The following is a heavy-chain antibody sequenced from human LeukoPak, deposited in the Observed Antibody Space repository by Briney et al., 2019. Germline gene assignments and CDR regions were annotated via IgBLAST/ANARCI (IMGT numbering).Heavy chain of an antibody. CDR1: GFTFSSYG. Sequence: GGSLRLSCAASGFTFSSYGMHWVRQAPGKGLEWVANIKQDGSEKYYVDSVKGRFTISRDNAKNSLYLQMNSLRAEDTAVYYCARDRRHGGSGNYYYYYYYMDVWGKGTTVTTSS. D-gene: IGHD6-19*01. V-gene: IGHV3-7*01. CDR3: ARDRRHGGSGNYYYYYYYMDV. J-gene: IGHJ6*03. CDR2: IKQDGSEK.